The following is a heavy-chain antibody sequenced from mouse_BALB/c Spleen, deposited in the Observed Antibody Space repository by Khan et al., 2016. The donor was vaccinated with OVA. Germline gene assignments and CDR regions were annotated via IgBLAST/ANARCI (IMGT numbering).Heavy chain of an antibody. Sequence: VQLQQSGPELVKPGASVKMSCKASGYTFTSYVMHWLRQKPGQGLEWIGYIYPNNDDTKNNEKFKDKATLPSDNTSSTAYMELSSLTSDDSAVYYCAKNYRYDVYFDYWGQGTTLTVSS. CDR1: GYTFTSYV. D-gene: IGHD2-14*01. J-gene: IGHJ2*01. V-gene: IGHV1S136*01. CDR2: IYPNNDDT. CDR3: AKNYRYDVYFDY.